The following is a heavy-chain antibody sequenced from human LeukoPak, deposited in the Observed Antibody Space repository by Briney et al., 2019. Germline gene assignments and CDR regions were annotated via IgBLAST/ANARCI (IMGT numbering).Heavy chain of an antibody. J-gene: IGHJ4*02. CDR2: IRYDGSNK. CDR1: GFTLSSYG. V-gene: IGHV3-30*02. D-gene: IGHD3-10*01. CDR3: AKDLEGSGSYYSRSADY. Sequence: PGGSLRLSCAASGFTLSSYGMHWVRQAPGKGLEWVAFIRYDGSNKYYADSVKGRFTISKDNSKNTLYLQMNSLRAEDTAVYYCAKDLEGSGSYYSRSADYWGQGTLVTVSS.